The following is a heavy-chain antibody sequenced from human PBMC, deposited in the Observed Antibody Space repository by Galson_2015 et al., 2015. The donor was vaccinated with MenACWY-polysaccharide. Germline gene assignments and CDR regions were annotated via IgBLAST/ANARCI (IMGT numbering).Heavy chain of an antibody. CDR2: ISSTGYYM. CDR1: GFTFRSYD. J-gene: IGHJ4*02. Sequence: SLRLSCAASGFTFRSYDINWVRQAPGKGLEWVSSISSTGYYMYYADSVKGRFTISRDNAKNSLFLQMNSLRVEDTAVYYCASILLSRGVTLLWGQGTLVTVSS. V-gene: IGHV3-21*01. CDR3: ASILLSRGVTLL. D-gene: IGHD2-21*02.